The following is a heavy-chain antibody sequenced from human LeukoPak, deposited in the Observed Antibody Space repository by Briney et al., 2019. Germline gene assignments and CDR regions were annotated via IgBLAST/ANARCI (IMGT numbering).Heavy chain of an antibody. CDR2: ISGSGGST. Sequence: GGSLRLSCAASGFTFSSYAMSWVRQAPGKGLEWVSAISGSGGSTYYADSVKGRFTISRDNAENSLYLQMNSLRVEDTAFYYCARDLAYSRLDYWGQGMLVTVSS. D-gene: IGHD5-18*01. CDR3: ARDLAYSRLDY. V-gene: IGHV3-23*01. J-gene: IGHJ4*02. CDR1: GFTFSSYA.